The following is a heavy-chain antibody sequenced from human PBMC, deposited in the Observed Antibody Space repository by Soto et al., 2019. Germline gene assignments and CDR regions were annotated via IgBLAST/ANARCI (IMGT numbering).Heavy chain of an antibody. Sequence: ASVKVSCKASGYTFTSYGISWVRQAPGQWLEWMGWISAYNGNTNYAQKLQGRVTMTTDTSTSTAYMELRSLRSDDTAVYYCARDYSSSWSLRHDAFDIWGQGTMVTVSS. V-gene: IGHV1-18*01. CDR3: ARDYSSSWSLRHDAFDI. J-gene: IGHJ3*02. CDR2: ISAYNGNT. CDR1: GYTFTSYG. D-gene: IGHD6-13*01.